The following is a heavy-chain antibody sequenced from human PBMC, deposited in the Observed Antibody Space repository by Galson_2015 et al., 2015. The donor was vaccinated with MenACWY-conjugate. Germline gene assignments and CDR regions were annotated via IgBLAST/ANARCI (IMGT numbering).Heavy chain of an antibody. J-gene: IGHJ3*01. CDR3: AHSPYCSTTSCYAARAFDV. D-gene: IGHD2-2*01. Sequence: PALVKPTQTLTLTCTFSGFSLSTYEMCIYWVRQPPGKALEWLARIDWRDNKYYTTSLKTRLTITKDTSKNQVVLSTTNMDPVDTATYYCAHSPYCSTTSCYAARAFDVWGQGTVVTVSS. V-gene: IGHV2-70*11. CDR1: GFSLSTYEMC. CDR2: IDWRDNK.